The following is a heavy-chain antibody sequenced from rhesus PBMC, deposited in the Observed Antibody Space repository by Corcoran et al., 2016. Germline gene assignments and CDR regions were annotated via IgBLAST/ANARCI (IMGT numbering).Heavy chain of an antibody. CDR1: GFTFDDYA. CDR3: AEAKHYYDCGYYPGYFDY. V-gene: IGHV3-201*01. CDR2: FFFLFWMVRNK. J-gene: IGHJ4*01. Sequence: EVQLVESGGGVVQPGGSLRLSCAASGFTFDDYAMHWVRHAPGKGLGGVSGFFFFLFWMVRNKKYPDPVNTKFTISGAKDKTSLYLQMGSLRAEDTTLCYGAEAKHYYDCGYYPGYFDYWGQEVLVTVS. D-gene: IGHD3-28*01.